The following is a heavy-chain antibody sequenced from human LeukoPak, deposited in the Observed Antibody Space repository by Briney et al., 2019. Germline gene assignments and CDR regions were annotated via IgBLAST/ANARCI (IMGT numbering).Heavy chain of an antibody. D-gene: IGHD3-3*01. Sequence: GASVKVSCKASGYTFTGYYMHWVRQAPGQGLEWMGWINPNSVGTNYAQKFQGRVTMTRDTSISTAYMELSRLRSDDTAVYYCARTLYYDFWMFDYWGQGTLVTVSS. CDR2: INPNSVGT. CDR3: ARTLYYDFWMFDY. V-gene: IGHV1-2*02. CDR1: GYTFTGYY. J-gene: IGHJ4*02.